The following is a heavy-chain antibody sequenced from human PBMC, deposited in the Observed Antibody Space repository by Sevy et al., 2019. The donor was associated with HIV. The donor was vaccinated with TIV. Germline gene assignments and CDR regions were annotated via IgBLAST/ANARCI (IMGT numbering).Heavy chain of an antibody. CDR1: GDTFSSYA. V-gene: IGHV1-69*10. Sequence: ASVKVSCKASGDTFSSYAINWVRQAPGQGLEWMGGIIPILGIANYAQKFQGRVTITADKSTSTAYMELSSLRSEDTAVYFCARRAYSNSDPYYYYYMDVWGKGTTVTVSS. CDR3: ARRAYSNSDPYYYYYMDV. CDR2: IIPILGIA. D-gene: IGHD4-4*01. J-gene: IGHJ6*03.